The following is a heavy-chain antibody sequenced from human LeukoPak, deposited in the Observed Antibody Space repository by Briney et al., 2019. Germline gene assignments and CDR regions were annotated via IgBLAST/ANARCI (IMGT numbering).Heavy chain of an antibody. CDR3: ATGLLESGSGSLFEY. V-gene: IGHV3-53*01. Sequence: PGGSLRLSCAASGFTVSSNYMSWVRQAPGKGLEWVSVIYSGGSIYYADSVKGRFTIYRDNSKNMLYLQMNSLRADGTAVYYCATGLLESGSGSLFEYRGQGTLVTVSS. CDR2: IYSGGSI. J-gene: IGHJ4*02. CDR1: GFTVSSNY. D-gene: IGHD6-19*01.